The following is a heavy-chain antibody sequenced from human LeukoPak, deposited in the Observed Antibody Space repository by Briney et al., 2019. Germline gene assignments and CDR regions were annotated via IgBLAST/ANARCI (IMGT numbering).Heavy chain of an antibody. CDR1: GFTFSSYG. CDR2: IYSGGST. D-gene: IGHD7-27*01. V-gene: IGHV3-66*01. CDR3: ARDVWGRRLGAFDI. Sequence: GGSLRLSCVASGFTFSSYGMHWVRQAPGKGLEWVSVIYSGGSTYYADSVKGRFTISRDNSKNTLYLQMNSLRAEDTAVYYCARDVWGRRLGAFDIWGQGTMVTVSS. J-gene: IGHJ3*02.